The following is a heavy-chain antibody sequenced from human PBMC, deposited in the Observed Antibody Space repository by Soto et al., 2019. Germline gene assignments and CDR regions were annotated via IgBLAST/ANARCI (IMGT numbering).Heavy chain of an antibody. CDR3: ARTITMVRGVIIGLGSFDY. J-gene: IGHJ4*02. D-gene: IGHD3-10*01. CDR2: IYYSGST. Sequence: SETLSLTCTVSGGSISRGGYYWSWIRQHPGKGLEWIGYIYYSGSTYYNPSLKSRVTISVDTSKNQFSLKLSSVTAADTAVYYCARTITMVRGVIIGLGSFDYWGQGTLVTVSS. V-gene: IGHV4-31*03. CDR1: GGSISRGGYY.